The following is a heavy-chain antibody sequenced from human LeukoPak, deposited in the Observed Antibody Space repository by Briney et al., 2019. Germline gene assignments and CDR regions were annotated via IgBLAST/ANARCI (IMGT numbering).Heavy chain of an antibody. CDR1: GFTFSSYA. J-gene: IGHJ4*02. CDR2: ISGSGGST. D-gene: IGHD5-24*01. V-gene: IGHV3-23*01. Sequence: PGGTLRLSCAASGFTFSSYAMSWVRQAPGKGLEWVSAISGSGGSTYYADSVKGRFTISRDNSKNTLYLQMNSLRAEDTAVYYCAKAKGREMATIIFDYWGQGTLVTVSS. CDR3: AKAKGREMATIIFDY.